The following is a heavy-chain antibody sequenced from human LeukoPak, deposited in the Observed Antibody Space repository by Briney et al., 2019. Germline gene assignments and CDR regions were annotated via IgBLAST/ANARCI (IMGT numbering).Heavy chain of an antibody. J-gene: IGHJ6*03. CDR1: GYTFTSHA. V-gene: IGHV7-4-1*02. CDR3: ARDGYGSGSDYYYYYYMDV. CDR2: INTNTGNP. Sequence: ASVKVSCKASGYTFTSHAMNWVRQAPGQGLEWMGWINTNTGNPTYAQGFTGRFVFSLDTSVSTAYLLISSLKAEDTAVYYCARDGYGSGSDYYYYYYMDVWGKGTTVTVSS. D-gene: IGHD3-10*01.